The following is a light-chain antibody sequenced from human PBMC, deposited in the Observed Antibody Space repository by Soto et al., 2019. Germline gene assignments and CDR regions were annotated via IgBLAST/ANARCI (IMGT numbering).Light chain of an antibody. J-gene: IGLJ2*01. Sequence: QSVLTQPPSVSAAPGQKVTISCSGSSSNIGSNYVSWYQQLPGTAPKLLIYDNNKRPSGIPDRFSGSKSGTSATLGITGLQTGDEADYYCGTWDSSLSAVVFGGGTKLT. CDR1: SSNIGSNY. CDR2: DNN. CDR3: GTWDSSLSAVV. V-gene: IGLV1-51*01.